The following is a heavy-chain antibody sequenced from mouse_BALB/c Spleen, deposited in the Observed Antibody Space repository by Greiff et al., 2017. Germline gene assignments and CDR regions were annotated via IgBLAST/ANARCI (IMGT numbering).Heavy chain of an antibody. CDR2: ISSGGSYT. J-gene: IGHJ3*01. Sequence: EVQRVESGGGLVKPGGSLKLSCAASGFTFSSYAMSWVRQSPEKRLEWVAEISSGGSYTYYPDTVTGRFTISRDNAKNTLYLEMSSLRSEDTAMYYCASDAYWGQGTLVTVSA. CDR3: ASDAY. CDR1: GFTFSSYA. V-gene: IGHV5-9-4*01.